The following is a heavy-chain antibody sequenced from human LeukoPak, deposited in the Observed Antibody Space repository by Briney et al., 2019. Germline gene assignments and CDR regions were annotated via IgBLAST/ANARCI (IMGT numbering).Heavy chain of an antibody. Sequence: GGSLRLSCAASGFTFSSAWMSWVRQAPGKGLEWVSAISGSGGSTYYADSVKGRFTISRDNSKNTLYLQMNSLRAEDTAVYYCAKDLEEAVAGTWDYWGQGTLVTVSS. J-gene: IGHJ4*02. D-gene: IGHD6-19*01. CDR1: GFTFSSAW. CDR3: AKDLEEAVAGTWDY. V-gene: IGHV3-23*01. CDR2: ISGSGGST.